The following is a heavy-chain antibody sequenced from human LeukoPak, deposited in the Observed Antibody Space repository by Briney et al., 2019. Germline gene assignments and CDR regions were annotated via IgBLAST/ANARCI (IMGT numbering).Heavy chain of an antibody. D-gene: IGHD3-9*01. V-gene: IGHV3-21*01. CDR2: ISSSSTYI. J-gene: IGHJ4*02. Sequence: PGGSLRLSCVASGFTFRSYSMNWVRQAPGKGLEWVSSISSSSTYIYYVDSVKGRFTISRDNANNSLYLQMNSLRADDTAVYYCARDLNYDILTGSLRAYFDSWGQGTLVTVSS. CDR3: ARDLNYDILTGSLRAYFDS. CDR1: GFTFRSYS.